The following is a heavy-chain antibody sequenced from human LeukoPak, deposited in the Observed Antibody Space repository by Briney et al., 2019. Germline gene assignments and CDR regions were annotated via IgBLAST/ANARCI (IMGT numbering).Heavy chain of an antibody. Sequence: GGSLRLSCAASGFTVSSYAMSWVRQPPGKGLEWVSAISGSGGSTYYADSVKGRFTISRDNSKNTLYLQMNSLRAEDTAVYYCAKDRGYSGYDFSDYWGQGTLVTVSS. CDR2: ISGSGGST. J-gene: IGHJ4*02. CDR3: AKDRGYSGYDFSDY. V-gene: IGHV3-23*01. CDR1: GFTVSSYA. D-gene: IGHD5-12*01.